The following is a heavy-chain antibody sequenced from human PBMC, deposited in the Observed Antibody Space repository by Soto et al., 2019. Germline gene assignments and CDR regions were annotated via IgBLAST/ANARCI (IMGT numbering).Heavy chain of an antibody. Sequence: QVQLVQSGAEVKMPGSLVKVSCKASGGIFSTYAISWLRQAPGQGLEWMGGIIPIFGTPNYAQRFQGSVTITADESTTTSYMELSRLTSEDTAVYYCARDRDDYGSGNYYNRIDFWGQGTLVTVSS. CDR1: GGIFSTYA. CDR3: ARDRDDYGSGNYYNRIDF. CDR2: IIPIFGTP. D-gene: IGHD3-10*01. V-gene: IGHV1-69*01. J-gene: IGHJ1*01.